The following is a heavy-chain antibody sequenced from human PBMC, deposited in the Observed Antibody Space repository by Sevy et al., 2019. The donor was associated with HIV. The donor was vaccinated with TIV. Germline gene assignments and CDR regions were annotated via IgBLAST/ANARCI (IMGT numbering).Heavy chain of an antibody. Sequence: GGSLRLSCAASGFTFTNTWMSWVRQAPGKGLECMAFIRYDGSNKDYTDSVKGRFTISRDNSKNALYLLMNSLRAEDTAVYYCAKLPTSYYDSSAYFDDFHIWGQGTMVTVSS. CDR2: IRYDGSNK. J-gene: IGHJ3*02. CDR3: AKLPTSYYDSSAYFDDFHI. D-gene: IGHD3-22*01. CDR1: GFTFTNTW. V-gene: IGHV3-30*02.